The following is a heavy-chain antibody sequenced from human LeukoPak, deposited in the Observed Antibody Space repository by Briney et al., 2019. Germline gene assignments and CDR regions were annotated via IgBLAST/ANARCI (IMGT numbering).Heavy chain of an antibody. D-gene: IGHD5-24*01. V-gene: IGHV3-21*01. CDR3: ATHRDGFPY. CDR2: ISSSSSYI. Sequence: KTGGSLRLSCAASGFTFSSYSMNWVRQAPGKELEWVSSISSSSSYIYYADSVKGRFTISRDNAKNSLYLQMNSLRAEDTAVYYCATHRDGFPYWGQGTLVTVSS. CDR1: GFTFSSYS. J-gene: IGHJ4*02.